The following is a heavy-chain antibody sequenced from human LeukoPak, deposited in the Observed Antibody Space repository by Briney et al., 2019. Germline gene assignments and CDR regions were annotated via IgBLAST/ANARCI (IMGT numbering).Heavy chain of an antibody. CDR1: GFIFSNAW. V-gene: IGHV3-15*01. CDR2: IKSKYDGGTT. D-gene: IGHD3-10*01. J-gene: IGHJ4*02. CDR3: ARARTLVWGVIGYYFDY. Sequence: GGSLRLSCAASGFIFSNAWMNWVRQVPGKGLEWVGRIKSKYDGGTTDYAAHAKGRFTISRDDSKNTVYLQMNSLKTEDTAVYYCARARTLVWGVIGYYFDYWGQGTLVTVSS.